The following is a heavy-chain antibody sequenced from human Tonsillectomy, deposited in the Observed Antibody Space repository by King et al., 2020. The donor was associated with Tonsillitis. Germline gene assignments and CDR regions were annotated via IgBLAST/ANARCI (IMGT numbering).Heavy chain of an antibody. CDR1: GLTFSSYS. Sequence: VQLVESGGGLVQPGGSLRLSCAASGLTFSSYSLSWVRQAPGKGLEWASYISSRSSTIYYADSVKGRFTISRDNAKNSLYLQMNSLRDEDTAVYYCALTGTTLYYYYYGMDVWGQGTTVTVSS. J-gene: IGHJ6*02. CDR3: ALTGTTLYYYYYGMDV. D-gene: IGHD1-7*01. CDR2: ISSRSSTI. V-gene: IGHV3-48*02.